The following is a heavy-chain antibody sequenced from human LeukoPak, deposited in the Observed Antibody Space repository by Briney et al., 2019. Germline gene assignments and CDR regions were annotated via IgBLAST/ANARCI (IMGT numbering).Heavy chain of an antibody. Sequence: SETLSLTCTVSGDAITGYHWSWVRQPPGKGLEWIGYIYYSGSTNYSPSLSSRVSISVDTSKNQISLKLSSLTATDTAVYYCARLGELHSLWWFDPWGQGTLVTVPS. CDR2: IYYSGST. CDR1: GDAITGYH. D-gene: IGHD1-26*01. V-gene: IGHV4-59*08. J-gene: IGHJ5*02. CDR3: ARLGELHSLWWFDP.